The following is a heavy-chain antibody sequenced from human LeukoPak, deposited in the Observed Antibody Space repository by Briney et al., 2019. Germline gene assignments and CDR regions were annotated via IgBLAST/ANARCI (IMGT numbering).Heavy chain of an antibody. D-gene: IGHD2-15*01. Sequence: KAGGSLRLSCVASGFILSTSEMNWVRQAPGKGLEWVSFIASDGTIYYADSVKGRFTLSRDNAKNSLYLQMNSLRAEDTALYHCVAGYCSGGSCYHTYHFDYWGQGTLVTVSS. CDR2: IASDGTI. V-gene: IGHV3-69-1*01. CDR3: VAGYCSGGSCYHTYHFDY. CDR1: GFILSTSE. J-gene: IGHJ4*02.